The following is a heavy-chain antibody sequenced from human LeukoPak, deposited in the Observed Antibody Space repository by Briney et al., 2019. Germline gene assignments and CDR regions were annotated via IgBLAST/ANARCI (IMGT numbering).Heavy chain of an antibody. V-gene: IGHV1-69*05. Sequence: PGGSLRLSCAASGFTFSSYAISWVRQAPGQGLEWMGGIIPIFGTANYAQKFQGRVTITTDESTSTAYMELSSLRSEDTAVYYCARQAHYYDFWSGYFTAPNIFYFDYWGQGTLVTVSS. J-gene: IGHJ4*02. CDR3: ARQAHYYDFWSGYFTAPNIFYFDY. CDR1: GFTFSSYA. D-gene: IGHD3-3*01. CDR2: IIPIFGTA.